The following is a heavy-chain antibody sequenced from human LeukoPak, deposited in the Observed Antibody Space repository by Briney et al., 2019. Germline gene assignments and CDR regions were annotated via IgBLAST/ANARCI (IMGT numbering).Heavy chain of an antibody. D-gene: IGHD5-12*01. Sequence: PSETLSLTCTVSGGSISSGGYYWSWIRQHPGKGLEWIGYIYYSGSTYYNPSLKSRVTISVDTSKNQFSLKLSSVTAADTAVYYCARENVDIVATDPYYFDYWGQGTLVTVSS. CDR3: ARENVDIVATDPYYFDY. V-gene: IGHV4-31*03. CDR1: GGSISSGGYY. J-gene: IGHJ4*02. CDR2: IYYSGST.